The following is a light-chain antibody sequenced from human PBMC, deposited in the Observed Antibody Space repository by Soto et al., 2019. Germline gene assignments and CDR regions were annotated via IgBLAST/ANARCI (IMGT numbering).Light chain of an antibody. J-gene: IGKJ1*01. V-gene: IGKV3-15*01. CDR3: QQYNNWLPWT. CDR2: GAS. Sequence: EIVMTQSPATLSVSPGERATLSCRASQSISRNLAWFQQKPGQSPRLLIYGASTRATGIPARFSGSGSGTEFTLTITSLQSEDFSVYYCQQYNNWLPWTFGQGTKVEIK. CDR1: QSISRN.